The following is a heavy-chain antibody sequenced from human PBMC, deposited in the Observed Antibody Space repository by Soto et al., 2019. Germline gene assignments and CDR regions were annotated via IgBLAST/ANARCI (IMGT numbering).Heavy chain of an antibody. J-gene: IGHJ4*02. Sequence: RASVKVSCKAAGTTYGISWVRQAPGQGLEWMGWISLHNGNTNNAPKLQGRVTMTTDTSTSTTYMELRSLRSDDTAVYYCATDERDDCSSINCHYFDHWGQGTLVTVSS. D-gene: IGHD2-2*01. CDR2: ISLHNGNT. CDR3: ATDERDDCSSINCHYFDH. CDR1: GTTYG. V-gene: IGHV1-18*04.